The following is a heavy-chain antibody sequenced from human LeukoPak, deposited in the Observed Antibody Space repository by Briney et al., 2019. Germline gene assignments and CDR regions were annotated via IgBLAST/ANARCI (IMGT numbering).Heavy chain of an antibody. Sequence: SETLSLTCAVYGGSFSGYYWSWIRQPPGKGLEWIGEINHSGSTNYNPSLKSRVTISVDTSKNQFSLKLSSVTAADTAVYYCARSYYYDFWSGYYPDYYYYGMDVWGQGTTVTVSS. V-gene: IGHV4-34*01. J-gene: IGHJ6*02. CDR2: INHSGST. D-gene: IGHD3-3*01. CDR3: ARSYYYDFWSGYYPDYYYYGMDV. CDR1: GGSFSGYY.